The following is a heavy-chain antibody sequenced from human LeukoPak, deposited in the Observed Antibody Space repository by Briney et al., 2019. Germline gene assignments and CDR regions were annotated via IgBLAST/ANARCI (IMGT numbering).Heavy chain of an antibody. Sequence: ASVKVSCKASGGTFSGYAISWVRRAPGQGLEWMGGIIPIFGTANYAQKFQGRVTITADESTSTAYMELSSLRSEDTAVYYCAKGIVGLTGYYRADYWGQRTLVTVSS. V-gene: IGHV1-69*13. J-gene: IGHJ4*02. CDR3: AKGIVGLTGYYRADY. D-gene: IGHD3-9*01. CDR1: GGTFSGYA. CDR2: IIPIFGTA.